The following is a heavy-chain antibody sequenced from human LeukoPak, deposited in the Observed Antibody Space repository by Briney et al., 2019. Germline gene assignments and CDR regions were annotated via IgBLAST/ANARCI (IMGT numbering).Heavy chain of an antibody. CDR1: GVTFHDYA. CDR2: IYHSGST. V-gene: IGHV4-4*02. J-gene: IGHJ4*02. Sequence: GSLRLSCAVSGVTFHDYAMNWVRQPPGKGLEWIGEIYHSGSTNYNPSLKSRVTISVDKSKNQFSLKLSSVTAADTAVYYCARDNSRAYSTLDYWGQGTLVTVSS. CDR3: ARDNSRAYSTLDY. D-gene: IGHD6-13*01.